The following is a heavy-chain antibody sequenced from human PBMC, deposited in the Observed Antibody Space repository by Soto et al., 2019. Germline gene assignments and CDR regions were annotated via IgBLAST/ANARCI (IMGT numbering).Heavy chain of an antibody. CDR1: GFTFSSYG. D-gene: IGHD5-12*01. J-gene: IGHJ5*02. CDR3: VKSSGYDWYVGP. Sequence: QVQLVESGGGVVQPGRSLRLSCAASGFTFSSYGMHWVRQAPGKGLEWVAVISYDGSNQYYADSVKGRFTISRDNSKNTLYLQMSSLRAEDTAVYYCVKSSGYDWYVGPWGQGTLVTVSS. CDR2: ISYDGSNQ. V-gene: IGHV3-30*18.